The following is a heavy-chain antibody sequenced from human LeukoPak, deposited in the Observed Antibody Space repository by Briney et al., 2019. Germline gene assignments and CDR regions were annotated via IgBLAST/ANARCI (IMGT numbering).Heavy chain of an antibody. CDR1: GFTFSSYG. J-gene: IGHJ4*02. D-gene: IGHD1-26*01. CDR2: IWYDGSNK. CDR3: AREGGATQYFDY. Sequence: GGPLRLSCAASGFTFSSYGMHWVRQAPGKGLERVAVIWYDGSNKYYADSVKGRFTISRDNSKNTLYLQMNSLRAEDTAVYYCAREGGATQYFDYWGQGTLVTVSS. V-gene: IGHV3-33*01.